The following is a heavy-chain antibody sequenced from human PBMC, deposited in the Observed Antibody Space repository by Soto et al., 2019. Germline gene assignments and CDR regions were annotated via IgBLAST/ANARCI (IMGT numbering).Heavy chain of an antibody. CDR2: INPDGGAT. V-gene: IGHV1-46*01. CDR3: ARGRRYTL. D-gene: IGHD1-1*01. Sequence: QVQLLQSGAEVRKPGASVSISCKASGYIFSHYYMSWVRQAPGQGLEWMGKINPDGGATTFARNFQGRLTLTSDAATGTAYMQLSGLTSDDTAVYYCARGRRYTLWGQGTLVSVSS. CDR1: GYIFSHYY. J-gene: IGHJ4*02.